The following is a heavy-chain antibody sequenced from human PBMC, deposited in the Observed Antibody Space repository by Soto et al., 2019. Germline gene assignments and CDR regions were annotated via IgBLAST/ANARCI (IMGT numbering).Heavy chain of an antibody. CDR1: GYTFTGYY. CDR3: ARDIGTGWGIDC. J-gene: IGHJ4*02. V-gene: IGHV1-2*04. D-gene: IGHD6-19*01. Sequence: QVQLVQSGAEVKKPGASVKVSCKASGYTFTGYYMHWVRQAPGQGLEWMGWINPNSGGTNYAQKFQGWVTMTRDTSISTAYMELSRLKSNDTAVSYCARDIGTGWGIDCWGQGTLVTVSS. CDR2: INPNSGGT.